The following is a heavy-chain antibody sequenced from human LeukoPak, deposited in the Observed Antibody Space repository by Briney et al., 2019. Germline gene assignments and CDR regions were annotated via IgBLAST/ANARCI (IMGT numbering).Heavy chain of an antibody. Sequence: PWASVKVSCKASGGTFSSYAISWVRQAPGQGLEWMGGIIPIFGTANYAQKFQGRVTTTRDMSTSTVYMELSSLRSEDTAVYYCARVAAEVVGVPGAIGFGWLRRDYYYMDVWGKGTTVTVSS. J-gene: IGHJ6*03. CDR3: ARVAAEVVGVPGAIGFGWLRRDYYYMDV. V-gene: IGHV1-69*05. CDR2: IIPIFGTA. D-gene: IGHD2-2*02. CDR1: GGTFSSYA.